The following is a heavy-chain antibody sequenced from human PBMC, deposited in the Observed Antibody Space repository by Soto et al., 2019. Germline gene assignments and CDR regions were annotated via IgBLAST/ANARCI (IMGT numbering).Heavy chain of an antibody. V-gene: IGHV1-2*04. CDR2: INPNSGGT. J-gene: IGHJ6*02. CDR3: ARERGRANQYYSYGMDV. D-gene: IGHD3-16*01. CDR1: GYTFTGYY. Sequence: QVQLVQSGAEVKKPGASVKVSCKASGYTFTGYYMHWVRQAPGQGLEWMGWINPNSGGTNYAQKCQVWVTMTRDTTISTAEMELSRPRTDDTAVYYCARERGRANQYYSYGMDVWGRGTTVNVSS.